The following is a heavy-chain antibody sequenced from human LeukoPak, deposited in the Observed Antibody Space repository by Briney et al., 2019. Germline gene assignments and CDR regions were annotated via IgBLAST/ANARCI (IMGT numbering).Heavy chain of an antibody. CDR1: GGSFSGYY. CDR3: ARVSYGPPLQYGHLYAVPYNWFDP. D-gene: IGHD5-24*01. V-gene: IGHV4-34*01. CDR2: INHSGST. J-gene: IGHJ5*02. Sequence: SETLSLTCAVYGGSFSGYYWSWIRQPPGKGLEWIGEINHSGSTNYNPSLKSRVTISVDTSKNQFSLKLSSVTAADTAVYYCARVSYGPPLQYGHLYAVPYNWFDPWGQGTLVTVSS.